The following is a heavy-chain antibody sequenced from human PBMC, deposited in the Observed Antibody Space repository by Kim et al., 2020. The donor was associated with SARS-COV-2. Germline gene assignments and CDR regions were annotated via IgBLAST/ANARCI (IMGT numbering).Heavy chain of an antibody. V-gene: IGHV3-23*01. CDR2: ILGGGDST. Sequence: GGSLRLSCAASGFTFTNYVMSWVRRTPGKGLEWVSTILGGGDSTYYADSVRGRFTISRDNSKNTLYLQLNSLRAEDTALYFCAKGLTKQAYFDCWGPGTLVTVSS. CDR1: GFTFTNYV. CDR3: AKGLTKQAYFDC. D-gene: IGHD7-27*01. J-gene: IGHJ4*02.